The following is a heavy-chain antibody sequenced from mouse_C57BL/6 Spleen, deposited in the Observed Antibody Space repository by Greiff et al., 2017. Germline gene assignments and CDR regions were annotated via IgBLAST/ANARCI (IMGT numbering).Heavy chain of an antibody. CDR1: GYAFSSSW. D-gene: IGHD2-4*01. CDR3: ARDDDYWDYYAKCY. J-gene: IGHJ4*01. V-gene: IGHV1-82*01. Sequence: VQLQQSGPELVKPGASVQISCKASGYAFSSSWMNWVKQRPGKGLEWIGRIYPGDGDTNYNGKFKGKATLTADKSSSTAYMQISSLTSEDSAVYFCARDDDYWDYYAKCYWGQGTSVTVAS. CDR2: IYPGDGDT.